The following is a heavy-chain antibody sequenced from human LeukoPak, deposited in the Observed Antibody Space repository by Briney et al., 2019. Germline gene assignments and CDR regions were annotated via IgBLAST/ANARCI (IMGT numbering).Heavy chain of an antibody. CDR1: GGSISTYY. CDR3: ARMYGGFAY. Sequence: SETLSLTCTVSGGSISTYYWSWIRQPPGKGLEWIGYIHYSGSTNYNPSLKSRVAISVDPSKNQFSLELTSVTAADTAVYCCARMYGGFAYWGQGTLVTVSS. J-gene: IGHJ4*02. CDR2: IHYSGST. V-gene: IGHV4-59*01. D-gene: IGHD1-26*01.